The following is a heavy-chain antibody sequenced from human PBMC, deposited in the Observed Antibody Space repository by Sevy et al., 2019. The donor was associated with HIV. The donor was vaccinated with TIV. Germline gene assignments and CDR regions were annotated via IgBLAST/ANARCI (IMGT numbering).Heavy chain of an antibody. CDR3: ARSYSSSSYILYYFEY. Sequence: GGSLRLSCAASGFSFSSYSVSWVRQAPGKGLEWVASIGSSNSYIYYADSVKGRFTISRDNAKNSLFLHMNTLGAEDTAVYYCARSYSSSSYILYYFEYWGQGTPVTVSS. V-gene: IGHV3-21*01. CDR1: GFSFSSYS. J-gene: IGHJ4*02. D-gene: IGHD6-13*01. CDR2: IGSSNSYI.